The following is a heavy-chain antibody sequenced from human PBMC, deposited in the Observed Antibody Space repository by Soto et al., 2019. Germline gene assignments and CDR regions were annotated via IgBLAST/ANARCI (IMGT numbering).Heavy chain of an antibody. V-gene: IGHV3-48*04. D-gene: IGHD3-22*01. J-gene: IGHJ5*02. Sequence: LSCAASGFVFSSFSMNWVRQAPGKGLEWVAYVSGGGNTIYYADSVKGRFTISRDNAKNSLYLQMNSLRAEDTAVYYCARDWDSSGYFWFDPWGQGTLVTVSS. CDR3: ARDWDSSGYFWFDP. CDR2: VSGGGNTI. CDR1: GFVFSSFS.